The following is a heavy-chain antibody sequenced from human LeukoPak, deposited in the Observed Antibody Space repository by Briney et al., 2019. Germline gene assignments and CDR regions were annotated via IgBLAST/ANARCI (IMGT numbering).Heavy chain of an antibody. V-gene: IGHV4-59*08. CDR3: ARGRDYSDY. CDR1: GGSISSYY. J-gene: IGHJ4*02. CDR2: IYYSGST. Sequence: SETLSLTCTVSGGSISSYYWSWIRQPPGKGLEWIGYIYYSGSTNYNPSLKSRVTISVDTSKNQFSLKLSSVTAADTAVYYCARGRDYSDYWGQGTLVTVSS.